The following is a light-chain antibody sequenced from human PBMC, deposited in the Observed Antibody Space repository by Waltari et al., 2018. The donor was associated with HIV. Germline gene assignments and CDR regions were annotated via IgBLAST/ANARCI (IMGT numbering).Light chain of an antibody. CDR3: ALYVAAGVSV. J-gene: IGLJ2*01. CDR1: SGSVSRGHY. V-gene: IGLV8-61*01. CDR2: TTD. Sequence: TVVTQEASLSVSPGGTVTLTCGLSSGSVSRGHYPAWSLQSAGQAPRTLIHTTDSRASGVPDRFSGSILGTKAALTIRGAQADDESTYYCALYVAAGVSVFGGGTRLTVL.